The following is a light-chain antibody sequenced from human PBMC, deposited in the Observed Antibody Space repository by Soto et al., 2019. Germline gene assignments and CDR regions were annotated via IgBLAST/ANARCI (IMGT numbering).Light chain of an antibody. V-gene: IGKV1-17*03. Sequence: DIQMTQSPSDMCASVGDRVTITCRASQDISNFLVWFQQRPGKVPKRLMYSANRLESGVPSRVSGSGSGTEFTLTISSLQPDDFATYYGQQYNTFWTFGPGTKVDIK. J-gene: IGKJ1*01. CDR1: QDISNF. CDR3: QQYNTFWT. CDR2: SAN.